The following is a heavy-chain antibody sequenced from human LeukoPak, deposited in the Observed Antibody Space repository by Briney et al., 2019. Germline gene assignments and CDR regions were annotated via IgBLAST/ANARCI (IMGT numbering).Heavy chain of an antibody. J-gene: IGHJ4*02. CDR2: IYYSGST. V-gene: IGHV4-39*01. CDR1: GGSISSSSYY. CDR3: ARAQAYSSGWYHYPSFDY. Sequence: SETLSLTCTVSGGSISSSSYYWGWIRQPPGKGLEWIGSIYYSGSTYYNPSLKSRVTISVDTSKNQFSLKLSSVTAADTAVYYCARAQAYSSGWYHYPSFDYWGQGTLVTVSS. D-gene: IGHD6-19*01.